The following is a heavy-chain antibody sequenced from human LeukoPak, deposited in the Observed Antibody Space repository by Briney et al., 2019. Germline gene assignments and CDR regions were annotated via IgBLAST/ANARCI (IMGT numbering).Heavy chain of an antibody. V-gene: IGHV4-61*02. CDR2: IYTSGST. D-gene: IGHD5-18*01. CDR3: ARGYGY. Sequence: SETLSLTCTVSGGSISSGSYYWSWLRQPAGKGLEWIGRIYTSGSTNYNPSLKSRVTISVDTSKNQFSLKLSSVTAADTAVYYWARGYGYWGQGTLVTVSS. J-gene: IGHJ4*02. CDR1: GGSISSGSYY.